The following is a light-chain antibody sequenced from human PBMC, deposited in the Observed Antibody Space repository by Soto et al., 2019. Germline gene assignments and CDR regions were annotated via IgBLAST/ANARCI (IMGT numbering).Light chain of an antibody. J-gene: IGLJ2*01. V-gene: IGLV4-69*01. CDR1: SGHSSNA. CDR2: LNSDGSH. CDR3: QNWGLGSVV. Sequence: QPVLTQSPSASASLGASVKFTCTLSSGHSSNAVAWHQQQPEKGPRYLMKLNSDGSHSKGDGIPDRFSGSTSGAERYLTISSLQSADEADYYCQNWGLGSVVFGGGTQLTVL.